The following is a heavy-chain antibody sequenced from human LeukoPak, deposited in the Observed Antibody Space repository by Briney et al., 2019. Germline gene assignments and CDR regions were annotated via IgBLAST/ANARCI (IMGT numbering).Heavy chain of an antibody. Sequence: GGSLRLSCAASGFTFYSYAMNWVRQAPGKGLEWVSTISGSGGSTYYADSVKGRFTISRDNAKNSLYLQMNSLRAEDTAVYYCARVSSGYDYVWGSYRSGAFDIWGQGTMVTVSS. D-gene: IGHD3-16*02. J-gene: IGHJ3*02. CDR3: ARVSSGYDYVWGSYRSGAFDI. V-gene: IGHV3-23*01. CDR1: GFTFYSYA. CDR2: ISGSGGST.